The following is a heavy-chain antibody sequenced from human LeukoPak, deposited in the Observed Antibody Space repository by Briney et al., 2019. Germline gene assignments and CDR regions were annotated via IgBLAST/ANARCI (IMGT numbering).Heavy chain of an antibody. Sequence: GGSLRLSCVASGFTFSTYWMYWVRQAPGKGLVWVSRINTDASSTTYADSVKGRFTISRDNAKNTLYLQMNSLRAEDTAVYYCARDRIAVAGKGGNWFDPWGQGTLVTVSS. CDR1: GFTFSTYW. D-gene: IGHD6-19*01. CDR2: INTDASST. J-gene: IGHJ5*02. CDR3: ARDRIAVAGKGGNWFDP. V-gene: IGHV3-74*01.